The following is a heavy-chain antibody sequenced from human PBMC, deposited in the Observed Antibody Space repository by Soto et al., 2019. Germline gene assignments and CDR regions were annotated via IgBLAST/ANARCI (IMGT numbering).Heavy chain of an antibody. V-gene: IGHV1-18*01. CDR3: ARVPAEPNYYYYYMDV. D-gene: IGHD2-2*01. CDR1: GYTFTSYG. J-gene: IGHJ6*03. Sequence: GASVKVSCKASGYTFTSYGISWVRQAPGQGLEWMGWISAYNGNTNYAQKLQGRVTMTTDTSTSTAYMELRSLRSDDTAVYYCARVPAEPNYYYYYMDVWGKGTTVTVSS. CDR2: ISAYNGNT.